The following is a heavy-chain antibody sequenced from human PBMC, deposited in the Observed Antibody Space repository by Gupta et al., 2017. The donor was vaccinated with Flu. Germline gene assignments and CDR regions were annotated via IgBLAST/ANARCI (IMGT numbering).Heavy chain of an antibody. V-gene: IGHV3-23*01. Sequence: EVQLLASGGGLVQPGGSLRLSCAASGFTFSRSAMSWVRQAPGQGLEWVSAISGSGGSTYYADSVKGRFTISRDNSKNTLYLQMNSLRAEDTTVYYCALHARGYSHRGAYFDLWGRGTLVTVSS. J-gene: IGHJ2*01. D-gene: IGHD5-18*01. CDR1: GFTFSRSA. CDR2: ISGSGGST. CDR3: ALHARGYSHRGAYFDL.